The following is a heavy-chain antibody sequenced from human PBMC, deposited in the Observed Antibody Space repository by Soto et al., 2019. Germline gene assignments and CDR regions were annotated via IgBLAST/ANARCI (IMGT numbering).Heavy chain of an antibody. CDR3: ASLGSSLDVGYYFDY. CDR2: INAGNGNT. J-gene: IGHJ4*02. Sequence: ASVKVSCKASGYTFTSYAMHWVRQAPGQRLEWMGWINAGNGNTKYSQKFQGRVTITRDTSASTAYMELSSLRSEDTAVYYCASLGSSLDVGYYFDYWGQGTLVTVSS. V-gene: IGHV1-3*01. CDR1: GYTFTSYA. D-gene: IGHD6-13*01.